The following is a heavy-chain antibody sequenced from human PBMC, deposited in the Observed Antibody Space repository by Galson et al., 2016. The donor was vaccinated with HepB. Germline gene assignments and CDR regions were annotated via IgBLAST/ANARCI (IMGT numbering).Heavy chain of an antibody. CDR1: GFTFSSYA. CDR2: ISGSGGST. J-gene: IGHJ6*02. D-gene: IGHD4-23*01. Sequence: SMRLSCAASGFTFSSYAMSWVRQAPGKGLEWVSAISGSGGSTYYADSVKGRFTISRDNSKNTLYLQINSLGAEDTAVYYCAKDRNTVVTYGMDVWGQGTTVTVAS. V-gene: IGHV3-23*01. CDR3: AKDRNTVVTYGMDV.